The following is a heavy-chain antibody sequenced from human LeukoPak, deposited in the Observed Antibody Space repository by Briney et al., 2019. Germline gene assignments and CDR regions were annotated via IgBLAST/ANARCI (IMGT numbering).Heavy chain of an antibody. CDR1: GYTFTGYY. CDR3: ARVESPSSGYYYEYFQH. D-gene: IGHD3-22*01. CDR2: INPNSGGT. Sequence: GASVKVSCKPSGYTFTGYYMHWVRQAPGQGLGWMGWINPNSGGTNYAQKFQGRVTMTRDTSISTAYMELSRLRSDDTAVYYCARVESPSSGYYYEYFQHWGQGTLVTVSS. V-gene: IGHV1-2*02. J-gene: IGHJ1*01.